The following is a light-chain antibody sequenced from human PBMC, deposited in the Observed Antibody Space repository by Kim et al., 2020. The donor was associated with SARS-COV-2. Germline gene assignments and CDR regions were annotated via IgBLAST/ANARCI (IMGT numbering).Light chain of an antibody. CDR2: DAS. Sequence: DILMTQSPSSLSASVRDRVIITCQATQDIKKNLNWYQQKPGEAPKLLIYDASNLETGVPSRFSGSGSGTDFALTVTSLQPEGIGTYYCLQYDNMPYTFGQGTKVDIK. V-gene: IGKV1-33*01. CDR1: QDIKKN. J-gene: IGKJ2*01. CDR3: LQYDNMPYT.